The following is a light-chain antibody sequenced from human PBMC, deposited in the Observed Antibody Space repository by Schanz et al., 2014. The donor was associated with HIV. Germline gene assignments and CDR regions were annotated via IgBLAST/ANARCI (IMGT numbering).Light chain of an antibody. CDR1: SGDVGRYDY. J-gene: IGLJ2*01. V-gene: IGLV2-14*03. Sequence: QSALTQPASVSGSLGQSITISCTGTSGDVGRYDYVSWYQQHPGQAPKLLIYDVTYRPSGISNRFSGSKSGYTASLTISGLQADDEAYYYCSSYTTSSTLVFGGGTKLTVL. CDR2: DVT. CDR3: SSYTTSSTLV.